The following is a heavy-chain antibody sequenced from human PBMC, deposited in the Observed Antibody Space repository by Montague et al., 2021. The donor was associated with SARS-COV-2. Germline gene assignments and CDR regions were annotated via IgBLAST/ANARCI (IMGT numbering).Heavy chain of an antibody. J-gene: IGHJ4*02. CDR2: VDHSGYT. D-gene: IGHD1-26*01. Sequence: SETLSLTYAVYGGSFHIFSWGWICHSPRTGLERMGEVDHSGYTKSNPSPKLRVTISVDTYKNQCSLTLTPVTAADTATDYCARGTRAVGITPGFRYWGQGTQVAVSS. V-gene: IGHV4-34*01. CDR1: GGSFHIFS. CDR3: ARGTRAVGITPGFRY.